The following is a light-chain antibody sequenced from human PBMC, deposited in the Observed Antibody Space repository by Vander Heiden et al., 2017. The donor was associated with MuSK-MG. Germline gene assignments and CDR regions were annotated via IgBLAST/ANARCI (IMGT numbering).Light chain of an antibody. Sequence: QSALTQPASVSGSPGQSTTISCFGTSSDVGGYKRVSWYQHHPGKAPKLVIYEVNRRPSGVSNRFFGTKSGNTATLTISGLQAEDEADYYCSSYTSNNTVVFGGGTKLTVL. J-gene: IGLJ3*02. CDR3: SSYTSNNTVV. CDR1: SSDVGGYKR. CDR2: EVN. V-gene: IGLV2-14*01.